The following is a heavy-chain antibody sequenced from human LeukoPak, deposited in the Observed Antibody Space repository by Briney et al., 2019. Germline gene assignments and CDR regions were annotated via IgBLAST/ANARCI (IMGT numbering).Heavy chain of an antibody. CDR3: AGGRLGELSLGPFWAFDI. CDR2: IYYSGST. D-gene: IGHD3-16*02. V-gene: IGHV4-39*01. CDR1: GGSISSSSYY. Sequence: PSETLSLTCTVSGGSISSSSYYWGWIRQPPGKGLEWIGSIYYSGSTYYNPSLKSRVTISVDTSKNQFSLKLSSVTAADTAVYYCAGGRLGELSLGPFWAFDIWGQGAMVTVSS. J-gene: IGHJ3*02.